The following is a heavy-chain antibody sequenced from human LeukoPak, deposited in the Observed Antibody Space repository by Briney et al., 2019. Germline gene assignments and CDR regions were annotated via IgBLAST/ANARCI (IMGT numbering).Heavy chain of an antibody. CDR1: GFTFTTYS. CDR2: ISSGSSAI. V-gene: IGHV3-21*01. CDR3: ARGHTAVTRHFDF. Sequence: KPGGSLRLSCEASGFTFTTYSMTWDRQAPGKGLEWVSIISSGSSAIFSADALKGRFTISRDDAKNLLYLDMNSLRAEDTAVYYCARGHTAVTRHFDFWGQGTLVTVSS. D-gene: IGHD4-17*01. J-gene: IGHJ4*02.